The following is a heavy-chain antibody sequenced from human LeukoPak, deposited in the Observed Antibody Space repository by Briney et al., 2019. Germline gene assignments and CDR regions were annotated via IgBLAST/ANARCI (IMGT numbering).Heavy chain of an antibody. J-gene: IGHJ4*02. CDR1: GFTFSSYA. Sequence: GGSLRLSCAASGFTFSSYAMSWVRQAPGKGLEWVSAISGSGGSTYYADSVKGRFTISRDNSKNTLYLQMNSLRAEDTAVYYCAKDEGRFLERLSPLDYWGQGTLVTVSS. D-gene: IGHD3-3*01. CDR3: AKDEGRFLERLSPLDY. CDR2: ISGSGGST. V-gene: IGHV3-23*01.